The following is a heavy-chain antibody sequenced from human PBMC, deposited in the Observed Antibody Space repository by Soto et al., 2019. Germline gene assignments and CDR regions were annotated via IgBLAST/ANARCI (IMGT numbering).Heavy chain of an antibody. CDR2: ISAYNGNT. V-gene: IGHV1-18*01. CDR1: GYTFTTYG. Sequence: QVQLVQSGAEVKNPGASVKVSCKASGYTFTTYGIGWVRQAPGQGLEWMGGISAYNGNTNYAPKVRGRFTVTTDTSTSTAYMELRSLTSDDTAVYYCAREVAAAGGEYDYWGQGTLVTVSS. D-gene: IGHD6-13*01. J-gene: IGHJ4*02. CDR3: AREVAAAGGEYDY.